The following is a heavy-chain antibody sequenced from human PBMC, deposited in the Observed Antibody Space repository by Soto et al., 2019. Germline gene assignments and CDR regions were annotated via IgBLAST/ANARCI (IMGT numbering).Heavy chain of an antibody. J-gene: IGHJ4*02. CDR2: ITDSGGDA. Sequence: GGSLRLSCVASGITFGSRAMSWVRQAPGEGLEWVSSITDSGGDAKYADSVRGRFTISRDNSKNTLYLQMSSLRAADTAVYYCAGILSHYDFWSGYRYYFDYWGQGTLVTVSS. V-gene: IGHV3-23*01. CDR1: GITFGSRA. CDR3: AGILSHYDFWSGYRYYFDY. D-gene: IGHD3-3*01.